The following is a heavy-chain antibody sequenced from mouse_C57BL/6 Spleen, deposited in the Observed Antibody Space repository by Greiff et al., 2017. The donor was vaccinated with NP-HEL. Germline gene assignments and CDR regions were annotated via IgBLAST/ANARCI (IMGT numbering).Heavy chain of an antibody. CDR3: AREDYRNHGGAMDY. CDR2: IDPSDSYT. D-gene: IGHD2-5*01. V-gene: IGHV1-50*01. CDR1: GYTFTSYW. J-gene: IGHJ4*01. Sequence: VQLQQPGAELVKPGASVKLSCKASGYTFTSYWMQWVKQRPGQGLEWIGEIDPSDSYTNYNQKFKGKATLTVDTSSSTAYMQLSSLTSEDSAVDYCAREDYRNHGGAMDYWGQGTSVTVSS.